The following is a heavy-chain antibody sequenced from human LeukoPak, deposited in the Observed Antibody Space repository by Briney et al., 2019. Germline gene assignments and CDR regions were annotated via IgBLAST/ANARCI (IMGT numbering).Heavy chain of an antibody. Sequence: ASVKVSCKASGYTFTGYYMHWVRQAPGQGLEWMGWINPNSGGTNYAQKFQGRVTMTGDTSISTAYMELSRLRSDDTAVYYCARSANYYDSSGYYYYYMDVWGKGTTVTISS. V-gene: IGHV1-2*02. D-gene: IGHD3-22*01. CDR2: INPNSGGT. CDR3: ARSANYYDSSGYYYYYMDV. CDR1: GYTFTGYY. J-gene: IGHJ6*03.